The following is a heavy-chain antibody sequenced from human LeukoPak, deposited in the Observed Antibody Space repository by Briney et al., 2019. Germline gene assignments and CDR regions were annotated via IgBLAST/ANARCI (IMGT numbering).Heavy chain of an antibody. J-gene: IGHJ4*02. Sequence: GGSLRLSCAASGFTFSSYWMHWVRHAPGKGLVWVSRINSDGSSTSYADSVKGRFTISRDNAKNTLYLQMNSLRAEDTAVYYCARGSGYSYGYLSYWGQGTLVTVSS. D-gene: IGHD5-18*01. CDR2: INSDGSST. CDR1: GFTFSSYW. CDR3: ARGSGYSYGYLSY. V-gene: IGHV3-74*01.